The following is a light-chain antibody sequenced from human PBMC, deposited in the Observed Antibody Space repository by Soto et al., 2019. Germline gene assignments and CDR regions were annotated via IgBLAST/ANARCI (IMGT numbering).Light chain of an antibody. Sequence: ESVLAQSPATLSLSPGARATLSCRASQSVSSYLAWYQQKPGQAPRLLIYDASNRATGIPARFSGSGPGTDFTLTISRLEPEDFAVYYCQQYGSSPWTFGQGTKVDIK. CDR3: QQYGSSPWT. CDR1: QSVSSY. V-gene: IGKV3-20*01. CDR2: DAS. J-gene: IGKJ1*01.